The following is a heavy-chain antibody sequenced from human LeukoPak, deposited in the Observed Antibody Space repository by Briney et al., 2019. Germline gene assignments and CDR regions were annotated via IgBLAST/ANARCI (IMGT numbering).Heavy chain of an antibody. V-gene: IGHV5-51*01. J-gene: IGHJ4*02. Sequence: GESLKISCQDSGFTLTNCWIGWVRQMPGKGLEWMGIIHSTDSHAKYSPSFQGQVTISVDKSISTAYLQWRGLKASDTAMYYCAGARHGDFRWDYWGQGTLVTVSS. CDR3: AGARHGDFRWDY. CDR1: GFTLTNCW. D-gene: IGHD4-17*01. CDR2: IHSTDSHA.